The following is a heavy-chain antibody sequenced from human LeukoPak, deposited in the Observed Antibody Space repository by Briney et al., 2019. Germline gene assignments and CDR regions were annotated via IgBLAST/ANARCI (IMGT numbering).Heavy chain of an antibody. Sequence: GGSLRLSCAASGFTFSNYWMHWVRQAPGKGLVWVSRINSDGINTSYGDSVKGRFTISRDNAKNTLNLQMNSLRAEDTALYYCAAQYSSSWYTYPSDYWGQGTLVTVSS. D-gene: IGHD6-13*01. CDR1: GFTFSNYW. V-gene: IGHV3-74*01. CDR3: AAQYSSSWYTYPSDY. J-gene: IGHJ4*02. CDR2: INSDGINT.